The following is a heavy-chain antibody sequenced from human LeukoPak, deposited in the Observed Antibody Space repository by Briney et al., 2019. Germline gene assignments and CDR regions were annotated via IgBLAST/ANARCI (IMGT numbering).Heavy chain of an antibody. V-gene: IGHV3-43*02. Sequence: GGSLRLSCAASGFTFDDYAMHWVRQAPGKGLEWVSLISGNGASTYYADSVKGRFTISRDNSKNSLYLQMNSLRTEDTALYYCAKDKFEWLRGIDYWGQGTLVTVSS. CDR1: GFTFDDYA. CDR3: AKDKFEWLRGIDY. CDR2: ISGNGAST. D-gene: IGHD3-10*01. J-gene: IGHJ4*02.